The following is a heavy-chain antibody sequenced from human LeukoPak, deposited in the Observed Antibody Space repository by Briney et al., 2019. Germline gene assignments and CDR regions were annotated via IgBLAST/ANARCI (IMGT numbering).Heavy chain of an antibody. V-gene: IGHV4-59*01. D-gene: IGHD5-18*01. CDR3: ASSPTPGIQLWSDTTYYFDY. Sequence: SETLSLTCTVSGGSISSYYWSWIRQPPGKGLEWIGYIYYSGSTNYNPSLKSRVTISVDTSKNQFSLKLSSVTAADTAVYYCASSPTPGIQLWSDTTYYFDYWGQGTLVTVSS. CDR2: IYYSGST. CDR1: GGSISSYY. J-gene: IGHJ4*02.